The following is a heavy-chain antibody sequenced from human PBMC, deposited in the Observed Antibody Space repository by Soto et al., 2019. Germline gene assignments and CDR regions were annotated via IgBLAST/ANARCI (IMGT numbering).Heavy chain of an antibody. D-gene: IGHD3-3*01. CDR2: IRGSGGST. Sequence: EVQLLESGGGLVQPGGSLRLSCAASGFTFSSYAMSWVRQAPGKGLEWVSAIRGSGGSTYYADSVKGRFTISRDNSKNTLYLQMNSLRAEDKAVYYCAKALEWSRHFDYWGQGTLVTVSS. V-gene: IGHV3-23*01. CDR1: GFTFSSYA. J-gene: IGHJ4*02. CDR3: AKALEWSRHFDY.